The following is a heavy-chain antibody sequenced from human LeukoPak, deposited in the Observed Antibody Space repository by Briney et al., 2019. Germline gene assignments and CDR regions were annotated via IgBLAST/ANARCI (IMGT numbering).Heavy chain of an antibody. Sequence: GGSLRLSCSASGFTFSCYAMHWVRQAPGKGLEYVSAISSNGGSTYYADSVKGRFTISRDNSKNTLYLQMSSLRAEDTAVYYCVKESRFYGMDVWGKGTTVTVSS. J-gene: IGHJ6*04. CDR2: ISSNGGST. CDR3: VKESRFYGMDV. CDR1: GFTFSCYA. V-gene: IGHV3-64D*06.